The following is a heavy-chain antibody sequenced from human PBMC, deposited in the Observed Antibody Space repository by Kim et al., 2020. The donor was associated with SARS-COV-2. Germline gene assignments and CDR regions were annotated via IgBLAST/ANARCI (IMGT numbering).Heavy chain of an antibody. Sequence: SVKVSCKASGFTFTSSAVQWVRQARGQRLEWIGWIVVGSGNTNYAQKFQERVTITRDMSTSTAYMELSSLRSEDTAVYYCAARPYYDSSGYHFDYWGQGTLVTVSS. CDR2: IVVGSGNT. D-gene: IGHD3-22*01. V-gene: IGHV1-58*01. CDR3: AARPYYDSSGYHFDY. CDR1: GFTFTSSA. J-gene: IGHJ4*02.